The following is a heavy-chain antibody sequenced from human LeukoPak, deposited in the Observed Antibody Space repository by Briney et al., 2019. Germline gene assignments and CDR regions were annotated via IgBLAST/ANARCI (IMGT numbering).Heavy chain of an antibody. Sequence: PSETLSLTCAVYGGSFSGYYWSWIRQPPGKGLEWIGEINHSGSTNYNPSLKSRVAISVDTSKNQFSLKLSSVTAADTAVYYCARGLRDQGLFDYWGQGTLVTVSS. CDR2: INHSGST. J-gene: IGHJ4*02. V-gene: IGHV4-34*01. D-gene: IGHD3-16*01. CDR3: ARGLRDQGLFDY. CDR1: GGSFSGYY.